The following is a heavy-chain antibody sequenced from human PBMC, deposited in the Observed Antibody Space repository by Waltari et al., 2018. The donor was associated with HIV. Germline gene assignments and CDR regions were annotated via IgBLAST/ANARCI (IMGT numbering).Heavy chain of an antibody. D-gene: IGHD2-2*01. J-gene: IGHJ4*02. CDR3: ARRGDGFNQHARLDH. Sequence: QLHLQESGPGLVKPSETLALPCTVSGGSIPRNDFYWAGIRQPPGKGLEWIGLMYNSGTTDYNPSLKSRVSMSRDTSKNRFSLRLHSVTAADTAIYYCARRGDGFNQHARLDHWGPGTLVTVSS. V-gene: IGHV4-39*01. CDR2: MYNSGTT. CDR1: GGSIPRNDFY.